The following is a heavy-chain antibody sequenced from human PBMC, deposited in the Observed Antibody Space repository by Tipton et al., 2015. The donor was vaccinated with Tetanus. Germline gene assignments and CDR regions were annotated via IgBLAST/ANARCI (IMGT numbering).Heavy chain of an antibody. CDR2: ISHRGST. Sequence: GLVKPSETPSLTCTVSGGSISSYYWSWIRQPPGEGLEWIGYISHRGSTNYNPSLKSRVTMSVDTSKNQFSLRLSSVTAADTAVYYCARVRRGCSGGGCYSSFDPWGQGSLVIVSS. J-gene: IGHJ5*02. CDR1: GGSISSYY. D-gene: IGHD2-15*01. CDR3: ARVRRGCSGGGCYSSFDP. V-gene: IGHV4-59*01.